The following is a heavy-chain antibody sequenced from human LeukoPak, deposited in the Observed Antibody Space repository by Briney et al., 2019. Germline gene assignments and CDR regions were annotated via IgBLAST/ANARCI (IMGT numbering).Heavy chain of an antibody. V-gene: IGHV3-48*03. Sequence: GGSLRLSCAASGFTFSSYEMNWVRQAPGKGLEWVSYISSSGSTIYYADSVKGRFTISRDNAKNSLYLQMNSLRAEDTAVYYCARGPFGYYYDSSGYLDYWGQGTLVTVSS. CDR2: ISSSGSTI. D-gene: IGHD3-22*01. CDR1: GFTFSSYE. CDR3: ARGPFGYYYDSSGYLDY. J-gene: IGHJ4*02.